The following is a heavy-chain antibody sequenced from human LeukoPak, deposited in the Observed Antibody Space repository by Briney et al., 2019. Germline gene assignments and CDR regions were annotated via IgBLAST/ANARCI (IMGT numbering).Heavy chain of an antibody. CDR3: ARSSASAATLHFDY. V-gene: IGHV4-59*01. Sequence: SETLSLTCTVSGGSISSYSWSWIRQPPGKGLEWIGYIYYSGSTNYNPSLKSRVTISIDTSKNQFSLKLSSVTAADTAVYYCARSSASAATLHFDYWGQGTLVTVSS. CDR2: IYYSGST. J-gene: IGHJ4*02. D-gene: IGHD2-2*01. CDR1: GGSISSYS.